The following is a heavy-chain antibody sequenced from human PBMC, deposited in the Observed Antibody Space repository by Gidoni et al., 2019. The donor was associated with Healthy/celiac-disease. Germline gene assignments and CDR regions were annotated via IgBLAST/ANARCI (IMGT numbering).Heavy chain of an antibody. CDR3: ARHSLGWELLPRCDY. D-gene: IGHD1-26*01. CDR1: GYSFTSYW. CDR2: IYPGYSDT. J-gene: IGHJ4*02. Sequence: EVQLVQSGAEVKKPGESLKISCKGSGYSFTSYWIGWVRQMPGKGLEWMGIIYPGYSDTRYSPSFQGQVTISADKSISTAYLQWSSLKASDTAMYYCARHSLGWELLPRCDYWGQGTLVTVSS. V-gene: IGHV5-51*01.